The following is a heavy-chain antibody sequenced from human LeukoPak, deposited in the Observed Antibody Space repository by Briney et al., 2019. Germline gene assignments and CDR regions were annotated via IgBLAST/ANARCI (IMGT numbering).Heavy chain of an antibody. Sequence: GGSLRPSCAASGFTVSSNYMSWVRQAPGKGLEWVSVIYSGGSTYYADSVKGRFTISRDNSKNALYLQMNSLRAEDTAVYYCAREVSTIFGVVITDYGMDVWGQGTTVTVSS. D-gene: IGHD3-3*01. CDR2: IYSGGST. J-gene: IGHJ6*02. CDR1: GFTVSSNY. CDR3: AREVSTIFGVVITDYGMDV. V-gene: IGHV3-53*01.